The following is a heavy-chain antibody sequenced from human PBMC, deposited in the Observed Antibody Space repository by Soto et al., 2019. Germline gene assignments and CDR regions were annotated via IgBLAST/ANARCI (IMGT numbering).Heavy chain of an antibody. Sequence: ESGGGLARPGGSLRLSCVGSEFIFSDYGMTWVRQAPGRGLEWVATISASGGNREYRDSLKGRFTISRDNSKNTLYLQLNGLTADDTAVYYCAKVAGGLGYFDLWGRGILVTVSS. V-gene: IGHV3-23*01. D-gene: IGHD7-27*01. CDR3: AKVAGGLGYFDL. CDR2: ISASGGNR. CDR1: EFIFSDYG. J-gene: IGHJ2*01.